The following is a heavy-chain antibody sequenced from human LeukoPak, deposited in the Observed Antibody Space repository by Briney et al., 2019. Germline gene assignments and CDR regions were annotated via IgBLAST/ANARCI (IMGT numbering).Heavy chain of an antibody. Sequence: GGSLRLSCAASGFTFSSYAMSWVRQAPGKGLEWVSAISGSGGSTYYADSVKGRFTISRDNSKNTLDLQMNSLRADDTAVYYCAKHRQWELLPLDYWGQGTLVTVSS. V-gene: IGHV3-23*01. J-gene: IGHJ4*02. CDR3: AKHRQWELLPLDY. CDR1: GFTFSSYA. CDR2: ISGSGGST. D-gene: IGHD1-26*01.